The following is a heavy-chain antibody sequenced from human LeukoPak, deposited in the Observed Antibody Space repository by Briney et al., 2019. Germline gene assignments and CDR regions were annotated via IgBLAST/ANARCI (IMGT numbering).Heavy chain of an antibody. D-gene: IGHD3-10*01. CDR1: GFTFSSYE. CDR3: ASLYGSGNTVDY. Sequence: GGSLRLSCAASGFTFSSYEMNWVRQAPGKGLEWASYISSSGRTIYYADSVKGRFTISRDNAKNSLYLQMNSLRAEDTAVYYCASLYGSGNTVDYWGQGTLVTVSS. V-gene: IGHV3-48*03. CDR2: ISSSGRTI. J-gene: IGHJ4*02.